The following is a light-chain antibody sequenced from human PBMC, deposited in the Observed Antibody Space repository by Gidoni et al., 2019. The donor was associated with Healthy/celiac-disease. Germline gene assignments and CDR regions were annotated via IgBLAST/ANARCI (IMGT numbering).Light chain of an antibody. CDR2: WAS. V-gene: IGKV4-1*01. J-gene: IGKJ1*01. CDR1: QSVLYSSNNKNY. CDR3: QKYYSNLWT. Sequence: DIVMSQSPDSLAVSLGERATINCKSSQSVLYSSNNKNYLAWYQQKPRQPPKLLIYWASTRESGVPNRFSGSGSGKDFTLTISSLQAEDVAVYYCQKYYSNLWTFGQGTKVEIK.